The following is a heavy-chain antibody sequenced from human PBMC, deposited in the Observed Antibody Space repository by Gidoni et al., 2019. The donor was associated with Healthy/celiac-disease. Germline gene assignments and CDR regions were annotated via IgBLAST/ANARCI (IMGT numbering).Heavy chain of an antibody. D-gene: IGHD2-15*01. CDR1: GFTFSSYG. Sequence: QVQLVESGGGVVQPGRSLRLSCAASGFTFSSYGMHWVRQAPGKGLEGVAVISYDGSNKYYADSVKGRFTISRDNSKNTLYLQMNSLRAEDTAVYYCAKDAWCSGGSCYYYYYGMDVWGQGTTVTVSS. CDR3: AKDAWCSGGSCYYYYYGMDV. J-gene: IGHJ6*02. CDR2: ISYDGSNK. V-gene: IGHV3-30*18.